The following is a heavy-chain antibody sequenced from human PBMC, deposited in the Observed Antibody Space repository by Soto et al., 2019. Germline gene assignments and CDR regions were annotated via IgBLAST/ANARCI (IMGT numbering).Heavy chain of an antibody. J-gene: IGHJ4*02. V-gene: IGHV1-3*01. CDR2: INPGNGNT. D-gene: IGHD1-26*01. Sequence: QVQLVQSGAEVKKPGASVKVSCKASGYTFTSYAMHWVRQAPGQRLEWMGWINPGNGNTKYSQKFQGRVTITKDTSASTGYMELSSLRSEDTAVYYCARSRSYGPFDYWGQGTLVTVSS. CDR3: ARSRSYGPFDY. CDR1: GYTFTSYA.